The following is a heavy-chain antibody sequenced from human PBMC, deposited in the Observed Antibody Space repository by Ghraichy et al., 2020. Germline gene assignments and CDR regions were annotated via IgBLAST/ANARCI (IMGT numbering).Heavy chain of an antibody. CDR3: ARDGYSGYDSYYYYYGMDV. Sequence: SETLSLTCAISGDSVSSNSAAWNWIRQSPSRGLEWLGRTYYRSKWYNDYAVSVKSRITINPDTSKNQFSLQLNSVTPEDTAVYYCARDGYSGYDSYYYYYGMDVWGQGTTVTVSS. CDR2: TYYRSKWYN. D-gene: IGHD5-12*01. CDR1: GDSVSSNSAA. J-gene: IGHJ6*02. V-gene: IGHV6-1*01.